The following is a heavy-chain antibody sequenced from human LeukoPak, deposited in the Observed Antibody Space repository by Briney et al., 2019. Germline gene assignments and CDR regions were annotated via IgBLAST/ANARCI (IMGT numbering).Heavy chain of an antibody. CDR3: ARAVEGIFGVEYMDV. CDR2: IYYSGST. J-gene: IGHJ6*03. V-gene: IGHV4-39*01. Sequence: SETLSLTCTVSGGSISSSSYYWGWIRQPPGKGLEWIGSIYYSGSTYYNPSLKSRVTISVDTSKNQFSLKLSSVTAADTAVYYCARAVEGIFGVEYMDVWGKGTTVTVSS. D-gene: IGHD3-3*01. CDR1: GGSISSSSYY.